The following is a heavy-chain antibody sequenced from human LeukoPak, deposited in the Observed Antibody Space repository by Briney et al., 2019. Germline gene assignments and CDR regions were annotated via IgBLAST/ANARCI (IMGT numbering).Heavy chain of an antibody. CDR3: ARVRLGSKDPKADYMDV. CDR2: IYTSGST. Sequence: SQTLSLTCTVSGGSISSGSYYWSWIRQPAGKGLEWIGRIYTSGSTNYNPSPKTRVHISLDRSKNHFSLKLSSVTLADTPGCYCARVRLGSKDPKADYMDVWGKGTAVTVSS. CDR1: GGSISSGSYY. V-gene: IGHV4-61*02. D-gene: IGHD6-19*01. J-gene: IGHJ6*03.